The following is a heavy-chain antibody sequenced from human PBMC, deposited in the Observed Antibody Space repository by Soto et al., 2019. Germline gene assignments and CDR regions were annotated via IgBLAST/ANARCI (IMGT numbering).Heavy chain of an antibody. CDR3: ARDHQAQSTAMVMN. CDR2: ISYDGSNK. V-gene: IGHV3-30-3*01. Sequence: GGSLRLSCAASGFTFSSYAMHWVRQAPGKGLEWVAVISYDGSNKYYADSVKGRFTISRDNSKNTLCLQMSSLRAEDTAVYYCARDHQAQSTAMVMNWGQGTLVTVSS. J-gene: IGHJ4*02. CDR1: GFTFSSYA. D-gene: IGHD5-18*01.